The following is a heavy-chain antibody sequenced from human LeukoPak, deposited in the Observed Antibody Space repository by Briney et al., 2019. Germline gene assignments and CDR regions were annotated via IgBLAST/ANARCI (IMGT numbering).Heavy chain of an antibody. Sequence: PGTSLRLSCAASEFTFSHYGMHWVRQAPGKGLEWVAFIRYDGSNKYYADSVKGRFTISRDNSKNTLYLQMNSLRAEDTAVYYCARAPPYCSSTSCGKGSFDYWGQGTLVTVSS. CDR1: EFTFSHYG. V-gene: IGHV3-30*02. J-gene: IGHJ4*02. CDR2: IRYDGSNK. CDR3: ARAPPYCSSTSCGKGSFDY. D-gene: IGHD2-2*01.